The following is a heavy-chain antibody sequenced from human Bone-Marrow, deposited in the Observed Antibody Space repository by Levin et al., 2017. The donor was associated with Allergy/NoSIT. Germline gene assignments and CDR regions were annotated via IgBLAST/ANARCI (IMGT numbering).Heavy chain of an antibody. CDR2: IWYHGREE. V-gene: IGHV3-33*01. CDR3: ATDLGNGAYRHLGY. Sequence: GGSLRLSCAASGFPFSRYGMHWVRQAPGKGLEWVAIIWYHGREEYYGDSVRGRFTISRDNSKNTLYLQMSSLSAEDTAVYYCATDLGNGAYRHLGYWRQRTLVTVSS. J-gene: IGHJ4*02. D-gene: IGHD4-17*01. CDR1: GFPFSRYG.